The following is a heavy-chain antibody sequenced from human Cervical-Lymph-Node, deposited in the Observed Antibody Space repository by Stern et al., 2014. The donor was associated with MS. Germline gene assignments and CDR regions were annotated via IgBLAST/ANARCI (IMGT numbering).Heavy chain of an antibody. D-gene: IGHD5-12*01. J-gene: IGHJ6*02. CDR3: ARATNDYYYRSGMDV. V-gene: IGHV2-70*15. CDR2: IDWDDDK. Sequence: QVPLRESGPALVKPTQTLTLTCTLSGFSLSTGGMCVSWIRQPPGQALEWLASIDWDDDKYYSTSLKTRLTISKDTSKNQVVLTMTNMDPADTGTYFCARATNDYYYRSGMDVWGQGTTVTVSS. CDR1: GFSLSTGGMC.